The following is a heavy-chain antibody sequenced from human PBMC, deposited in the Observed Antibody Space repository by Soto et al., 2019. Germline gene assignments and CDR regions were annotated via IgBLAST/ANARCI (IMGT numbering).Heavy chain of an antibody. Sequence: VQLLESGGGLVQPGGSLRLSCAASGFTFSSYAMSWVRQAPGKGLEWIGYIYYSGSTNYNPSLKSRVTISVDTSKNQFSLKLSSVTAADTAVYYCARSRPYYDSSGYYYDLGWFDPWGQGTLVTVSS. CDR1: GFTFSSYA. CDR2: IYYSGST. J-gene: IGHJ5*02. CDR3: ARSRPYYDSSGYYYDLGWFDP. D-gene: IGHD3-22*01. V-gene: IGHV4-59*01.